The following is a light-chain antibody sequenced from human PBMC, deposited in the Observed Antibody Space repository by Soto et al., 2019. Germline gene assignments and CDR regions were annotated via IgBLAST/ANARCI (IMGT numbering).Light chain of an antibody. J-gene: IGKJ4*01. CDR3: HQDGHPPLT. CDR2: ATS. V-gene: IGKV3-20*01. CDR1: ESISSTS. Sequence: EIVLTQSPGTLSLSPGESATLSCRASESISSTSLAWYQQTPGQAPRLLIYATSSRATGTPGRFTGSGSGTDFTLTSRRLEPEDFAVYYCHQDGHPPLTFGGGTKV.